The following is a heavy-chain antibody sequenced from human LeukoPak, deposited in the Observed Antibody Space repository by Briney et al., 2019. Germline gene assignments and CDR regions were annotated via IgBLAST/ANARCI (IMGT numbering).Heavy chain of an antibody. J-gene: IGHJ3*02. V-gene: IGHV4-4*07. CDR2: IYTDGST. D-gene: IGHD4-11*01. CDR3: ARTTAGHVAFDI. CDR1: GGSISSYY. Sequence: SETLSLTCTVSGGSISSYYWSWIRQPAGKGLERIGRIYTDGSTDYNPSLKSRLTMSVDTSKSQFSLKLSSVTAADTAVYYCARTTAGHVAFDIWGQGTMVTVSS.